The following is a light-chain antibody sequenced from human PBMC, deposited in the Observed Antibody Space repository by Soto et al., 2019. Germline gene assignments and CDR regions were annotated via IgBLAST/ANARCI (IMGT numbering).Light chain of an antibody. V-gene: IGLV4-69*01. CDR3: QTWGTGIWV. CDR2: VNSDGSH. J-gene: IGLJ3*02. CDR1: SGHSNYA. Sequence: QPVLTQSPSASASLGASVNLTCTLSSGHSNYAIAWHQEQPEKGPRYLMKVNSDGSHIKGDGIPDRFSGSSSGAERYLTISSLQSEDEADYYCQTWGTGIWVFGGGTKLTVL.